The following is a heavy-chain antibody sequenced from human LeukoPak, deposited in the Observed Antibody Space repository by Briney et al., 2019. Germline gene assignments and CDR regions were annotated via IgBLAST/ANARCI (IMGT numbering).Heavy chain of an antibody. CDR1: GGSISSYY. D-gene: IGHD3-22*01. CDR3: ARPDYYDSSIAFDI. V-gene: IGHV4-59*05. CDR2: IYYSGST. Sequence: SETLSLTCTVSGGSISSYYWSWIRQPPGKGLEWIGSIYYSGSTYYNPSLKSRVTISVDTSKNQFSLKLSSVTAADTAVYYCARPDYYDSSIAFDIWGQGTMVTVSS. J-gene: IGHJ3*02.